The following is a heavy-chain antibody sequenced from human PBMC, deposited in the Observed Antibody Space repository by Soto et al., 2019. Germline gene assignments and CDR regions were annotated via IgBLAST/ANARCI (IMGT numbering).Heavy chain of an antibody. CDR3: ARGGDLLRFYAPFDF. CDR1: GGSISSGDYS. Sequence: QLQLQESGSGLVKPSQTLSLTCAVSGGSISSGDYSWSSIRQPPGKGLEWIGYIHQTRSAYTIPSLKSRVAMAMDRYTNQFSLKVTSVTAADTAVYSCARGGDLLRFYAPFDFCGQGALVTVSS. CDR2: IHQTRSA. V-gene: IGHV4-30-2*01. J-gene: IGHJ4*02. D-gene: IGHD3-3*01.